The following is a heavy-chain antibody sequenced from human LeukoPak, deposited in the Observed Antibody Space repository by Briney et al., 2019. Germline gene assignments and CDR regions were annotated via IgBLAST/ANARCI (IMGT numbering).Heavy chain of an antibody. CDR1: GFSFSSYA. D-gene: IGHD5-18*01. CDR3: ARAIQLWSAPDY. Sequence: AGGSLRLSCATSGFSFSSYAMSWVRQAPGKGLEWVSAMSSSDDGRYYADSVKGRFTISRDNSKNTLYLQMNSLRAEDTAVYYCARAIQLWSAPDYWGQGTLVTVSS. CDR2: MSSSDDGR. V-gene: IGHV3-23*01. J-gene: IGHJ4*02.